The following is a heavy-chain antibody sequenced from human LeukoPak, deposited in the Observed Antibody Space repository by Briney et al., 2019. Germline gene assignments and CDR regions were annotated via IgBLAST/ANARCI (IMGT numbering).Heavy chain of an antibody. CDR1: EFTFSTYA. D-gene: IGHD2-21*01. J-gene: IGHJ5*02. CDR3: AKGKADVVLDLFDP. CDR2: ISGRGDRT. Sequence: GGSLRLSCEASEFTFSTYAMAWVRQAPGKGLEWVSTISGRGDRTFYAESVKGRFAISRDNSRNTLYLQVSSLRAEDTAVYYCAKGKADVVLDLFDPWGQGTLVTVSS. V-gene: IGHV3-23*01.